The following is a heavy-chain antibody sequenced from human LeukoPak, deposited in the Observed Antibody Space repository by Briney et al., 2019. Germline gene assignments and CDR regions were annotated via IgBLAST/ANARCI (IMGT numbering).Heavy chain of an antibody. Sequence: GASVKVSCKASGYTFTSYGISWVRQAPGQGLEWMGWISAYNGNTNYAQKLQGRVTMTTDTSTSTAYVELGSLRSDDTAVYYCARDRGSLAVADSRTSDLWGQGTLVTVSS. J-gene: IGHJ5*02. CDR3: ARDRGSLAVADSRTSDL. V-gene: IGHV1-18*01. D-gene: IGHD6-19*01. CDR2: ISAYNGNT. CDR1: GYTFTSYG.